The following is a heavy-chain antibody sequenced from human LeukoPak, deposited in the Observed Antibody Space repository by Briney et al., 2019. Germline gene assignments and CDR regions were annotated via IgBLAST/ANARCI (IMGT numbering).Heavy chain of an antibody. J-gene: IGHJ2*01. CDR1: GYTFTSYY. CDR2: INPSGGST. CDR3: ARDTDGDWYFDL. Sequence: ASVKVSCKASGYTFTSYYMHWVQQAPGQGLEWMGIINPSGGSTSYAQKFQGRVTMTRDMSTSTVYMELSSLRSEDTAVYYCARDTDGDWYFDLWGRGTLVTVSS. V-gene: IGHV1-46*01. D-gene: IGHD4-17*01.